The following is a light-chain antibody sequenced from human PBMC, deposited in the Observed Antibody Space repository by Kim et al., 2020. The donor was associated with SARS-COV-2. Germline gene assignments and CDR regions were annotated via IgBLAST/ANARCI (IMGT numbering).Light chain of an antibody. Sequence: SASVGDEVTITCRASRSIASYLNWYQQKPGKAPKLLIYATSTLHSGVPSRFSGSGSETDFTLTISSLDPEDFATYYCQQTYTLPRTFGQGTKVDI. V-gene: IGKV1-39*01. CDR3: QQTYTLPRT. CDR1: RSIASY. J-gene: IGKJ1*01. CDR2: ATS.